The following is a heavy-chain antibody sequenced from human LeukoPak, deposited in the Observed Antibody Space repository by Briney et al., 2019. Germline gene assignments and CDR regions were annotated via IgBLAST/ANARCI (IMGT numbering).Heavy chain of an antibody. Sequence: SETLSLSCTVSGGSISSYYWSWIRQPPGKGLEWIGYIYYSGSTNYNPSLKSRVTISVDTSKSQFSLNLSSVTAADSAVYYCARLRTVGRTGWYFDLWGRGTLVTVSS. D-gene: IGHD1-26*01. J-gene: IGHJ2*01. CDR2: IYYSGST. CDR1: GGSISSYY. V-gene: IGHV4-59*01. CDR3: ARLRTVGRTGWYFDL.